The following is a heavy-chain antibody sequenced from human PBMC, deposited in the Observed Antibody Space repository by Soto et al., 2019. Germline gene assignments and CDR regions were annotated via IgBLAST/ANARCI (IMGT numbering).Heavy chain of an antibody. Sequence: QVQLVESGGGVVQPGRSLRLSCAASGFTFSSYAMHWVRQAPGKGLEWVAVISYDGSNKYYADSVKGRFTISRDNSKNTLYLQMNSLRAEDTAVYYCARSLLRQESTPFDYWGQGTLVTVSS. D-gene: IGHD3-16*01. CDR1: GFTFSSYA. V-gene: IGHV3-30-3*01. J-gene: IGHJ4*02. CDR2: ISYDGSNK. CDR3: ARSLLRQESTPFDY.